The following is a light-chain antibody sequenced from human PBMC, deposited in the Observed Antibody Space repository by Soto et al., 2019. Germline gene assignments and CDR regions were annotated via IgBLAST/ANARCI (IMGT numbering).Light chain of an antibody. CDR2: WAS. Sequence: DIVMTQSPDSLAVSLGESSTINCKSSQTVLYSPNNKNYLAWYQQKPRQPPKLLISWASTRESGVPDRFSGSGSGTDFTLTISSLQAEDVAVYYCQQYYTTPRTFGQGTKVEIK. CDR3: QQYYTTPRT. J-gene: IGKJ1*01. V-gene: IGKV4-1*01. CDR1: QTVLYSPNNKNY.